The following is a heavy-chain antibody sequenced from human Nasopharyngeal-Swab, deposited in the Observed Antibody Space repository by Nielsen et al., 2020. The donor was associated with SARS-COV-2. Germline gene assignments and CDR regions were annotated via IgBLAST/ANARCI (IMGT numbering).Heavy chain of an antibody. CDR3: ARVRSVRRIYSRFYYYGMDV. Sequence: WIRQPSGKGLEWIGYIYYSGSTYYNPSLKSRVTISVAPSQNQFSLKLSSVPAADTAVYYCARVRSVRRIYSRFYYYGMDVWGQGTTVTVSS. D-gene: IGHD2-15*01. CDR2: IYYSGST. V-gene: IGHV4-31*02. J-gene: IGHJ6*02.